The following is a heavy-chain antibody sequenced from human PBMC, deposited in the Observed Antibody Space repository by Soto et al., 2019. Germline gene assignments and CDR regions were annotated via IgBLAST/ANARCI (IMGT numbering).Heavy chain of an antibody. Sequence: SETLSLTCTVSGASISSYYWNWIRQPPGKGLEWIGYMHDSGSTSYNPSLKSRVTISVDTSRNQLSLNLTSVTAEDTAVYYCADPPRYWGQGIQVTVSS. J-gene: IGHJ4*02. CDR3: ADPPRY. CDR2: MHDSGST. V-gene: IGHV4-59*01. CDR1: GASISSYY.